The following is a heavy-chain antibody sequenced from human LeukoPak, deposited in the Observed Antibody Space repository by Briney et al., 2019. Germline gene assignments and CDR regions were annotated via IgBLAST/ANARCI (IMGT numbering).Heavy chain of an antibody. V-gene: IGHV3-30*18. CDR2: ISHDGSNK. Sequence: GGSLRLSCEASGFTFSSYGMHGVRRAPGKGLEGVAVISHDGSNKYYADSVKGRFTISRDNSKNTLYLQMNSLRAEDTAVYYCANENYYGSGSYPDYWGQGTLVTVSS. D-gene: IGHD3-10*01. J-gene: IGHJ4*02. CDR3: ANENYYGSGSYPDY. CDR1: GFTFSSYG.